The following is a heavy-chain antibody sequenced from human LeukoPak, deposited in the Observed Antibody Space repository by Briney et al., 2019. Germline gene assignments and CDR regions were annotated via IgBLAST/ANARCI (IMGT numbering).Heavy chain of an antibody. J-gene: IGHJ6*03. CDR2: IYTSGST. D-gene: IGHD6-19*01. CDR1: GGSISSGSYY. Sequence: SETLSLTCTVSGGSISSGSYYWSWIRQPAGKGLEWIGRIYTSGSTNYNPSPKSRVTMSVDTSKNQFSLKLSSVTAADTAVYYCARIAVAGTLIDYYYYYMDVWGKGTTVTISS. CDR3: ARIAVAGTLIDYYYYYMDV. V-gene: IGHV4-61*02.